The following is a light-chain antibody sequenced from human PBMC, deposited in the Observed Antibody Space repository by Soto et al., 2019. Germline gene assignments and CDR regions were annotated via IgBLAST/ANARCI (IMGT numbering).Light chain of an antibody. Sequence: QSVLTQPASVSGSPGQSITISCTGTSSDVGGYNFVSWYQQHPGKAPKLMIYEVNNRPSGVYNRFSGSKSGNTASLTISGLQAEDEADYYCSSWTSSTTQVLGGGTQLTVL. CDR2: EVN. CDR1: SSDVGGYNF. CDR3: SSWTSSTTQV. V-gene: IGLV2-14*01. J-gene: IGLJ3*02.